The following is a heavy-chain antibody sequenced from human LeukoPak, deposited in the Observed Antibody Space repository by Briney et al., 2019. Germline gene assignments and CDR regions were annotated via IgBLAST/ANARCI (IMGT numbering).Heavy chain of an antibody. CDR3: ATLYGSGYYYYGMDV. CDR2: LSGSGGST. CDR1: GFNFGNYA. Sequence: GGSLRLSCAASGFNFGNYAMNWVRQAPGKGLEWVSALSGSGGSTYYADSVKGRFTISRDNSNNTLYLQMNSLRAEDTAVYYCATLYGSGYYYYGMDVWGQGTTVTVSS. V-gene: IGHV3-23*01. D-gene: IGHD3-10*01. J-gene: IGHJ6*02.